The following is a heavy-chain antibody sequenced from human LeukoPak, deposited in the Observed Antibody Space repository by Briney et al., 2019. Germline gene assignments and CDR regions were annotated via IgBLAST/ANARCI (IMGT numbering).Heavy chain of an antibody. V-gene: IGHV1-8*01. CDR1: GYTFTSYD. CDR2: MNPNSGNT. CDR3: ARGGSITGTTWFDP. Sequence: ASVKVSCKASGYTFTSYDINWVRQATGQGLEWMGWMNPNSGNTGYAQKFQGRVTITRNTSISTAYMELSSLRSEDTAVYYCARGGSITGTTWFDPWGQGTLVTVSS. J-gene: IGHJ5*02. D-gene: IGHD1-7*01.